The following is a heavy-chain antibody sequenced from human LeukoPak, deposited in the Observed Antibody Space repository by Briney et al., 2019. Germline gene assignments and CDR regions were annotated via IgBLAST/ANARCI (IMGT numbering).Heavy chain of an antibody. CDR1: GGSIRSYY. J-gene: IGHJ3*02. CDR2: IHTSGST. Sequence: SETLSLTCTVSGGSIRSYYWSWIRQPAGKGLEWIGRIHTSGSTNYKPSLKSRVTMSVDTSKNQFSLKLSSVTAADTAVYYCARDEPYYDFWSGYSPDGFDMWGQGTMVTVSS. D-gene: IGHD3-3*01. V-gene: IGHV4-4*07. CDR3: ARDEPYYDFWSGYSPDGFDM.